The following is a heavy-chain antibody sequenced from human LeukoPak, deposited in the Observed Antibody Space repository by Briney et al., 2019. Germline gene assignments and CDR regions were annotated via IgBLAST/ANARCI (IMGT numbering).Heavy chain of an antibody. J-gene: IGHJ4*02. Sequence: SETLSLTCTVSGGSISSYYWSWIRQPPGKGLEWIGYIYYSGSTNYNPSLKSRVTISVDTSKNQFSLKLSSVTAADTAVYYCARGGAVAVPRVFPDFDYWGQGTLVTVSS. CDR2: IYYSGST. CDR3: ARGGAVAVPRVFPDFDY. D-gene: IGHD6-19*01. CDR1: GGSISSYY. V-gene: IGHV4-59*08.